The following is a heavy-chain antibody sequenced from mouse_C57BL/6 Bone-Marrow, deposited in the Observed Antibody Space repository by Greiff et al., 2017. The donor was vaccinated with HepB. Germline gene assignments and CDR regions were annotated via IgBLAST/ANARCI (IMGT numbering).Heavy chain of an antibody. CDR3: TTMMDY. V-gene: IGHV14-4*01. CDR1: GFNIKDAY. CDR2: IDPENGDT. Sequence: EVQLVESGAELVRPGASVKLSCTASGFNIKDAYMHWVKQRPEQGLEWIGWIDPENGDTEYAPKFQGKATITADKSSNTAYLQLSSLTSEDTAVYYCTTMMDYWGQGTSVTVSS. J-gene: IGHJ4*01.